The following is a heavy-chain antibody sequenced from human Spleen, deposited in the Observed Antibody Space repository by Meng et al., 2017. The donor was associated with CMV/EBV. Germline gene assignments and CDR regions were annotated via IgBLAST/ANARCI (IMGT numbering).Heavy chain of an antibody. V-gene: IGHV1-2*06. Sequence: CKASGYTFTDYYIRWVRQAPGQGLEWLGRINPNSGGTNSAQKFQGRVTMTRDTSISTAYMELSRLRSDDTAVYYCARAEVADTFFDYWGQGTLVTVSS. CDR3: ARAEVADTFFDY. CDR2: INPNSGGT. CDR1: GYTFTDYY. J-gene: IGHJ4*02. D-gene: IGHD6-19*01.